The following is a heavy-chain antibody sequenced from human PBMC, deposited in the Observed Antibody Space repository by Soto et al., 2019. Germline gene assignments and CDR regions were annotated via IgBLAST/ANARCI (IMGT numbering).Heavy chain of an antibody. CDR1: GYTFTGPY. D-gene: IGHD1-26*01. J-gene: IGHJ6*02. CDR3: ARDFRTHSHGLDV. Sequence: GASVKVSCKASGYTFTGPYIHWVRQAPGQGLEWMGWINPNSGATDFAQDFQGRVTMTRDTSISTVYMELNSLRSDDTGVYYCARDFRTHSHGLDVWGQGTTVTVSS. CDR2: INPNSGAT. V-gene: IGHV1-2*02.